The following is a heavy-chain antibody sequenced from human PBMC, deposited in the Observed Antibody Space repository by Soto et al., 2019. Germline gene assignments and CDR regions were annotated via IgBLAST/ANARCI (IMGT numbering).Heavy chain of an antibody. CDR2: IYHGGTT. V-gene: IGHV4-38-2*02. CDR1: GYSISSGSY. Sequence: PSETLSLTCTVSGYSISSGSYWGWIRQPPGKGPEWIASIYHGGTTFYNPSLKSRVTVSVDKSNNQFSLKLRSVTAADTAVYYCENATVLVVAGSTFDYWGHGTLVTVS. CDR3: ENATVLVVAGSTFDY. D-gene: IGHD6-19*01. J-gene: IGHJ4*01.